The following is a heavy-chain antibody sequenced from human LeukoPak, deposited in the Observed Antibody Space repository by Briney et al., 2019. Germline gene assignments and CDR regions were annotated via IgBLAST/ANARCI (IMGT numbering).Heavy chain of an antibody. CDR2: ISAYNGNT. J-gene: IGHJ6*02. D-gene: IGHD6-19*01. Sequence: GASVKVSCKASGYTFTSYDINWVRQATGQGLEWMGWISAYNGNTNYAQKLQGRVTMTTDTSTSTAYMELRSLRSDDTAVYYCARRGRIAVAGTGYYYGMDVWGQGTTVTVSS. CDR3: ARRGRIAVAGTGYYYGMDV. V-gene: IGHV1-18*01. CDR1: GYTFTSYD.